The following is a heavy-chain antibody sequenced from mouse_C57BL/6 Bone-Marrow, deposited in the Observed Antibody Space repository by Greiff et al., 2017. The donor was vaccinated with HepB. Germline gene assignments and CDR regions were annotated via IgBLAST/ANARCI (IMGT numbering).Heavy chain of an antibody. V-gene: IGHV5-12*01. J-gene: IGHJ4*01. D-gene: IGHD1-1*01. CDR3: ASGFYYGSSSH. CDR1: GFTFSDYY. Sequence: EVQVVESGGGLVQPGGSLKLSCAASGFTFSDYYMYWVRQTPEKRLEWVAYISNGGGSTYYPDTVKGRFTITRDNAKNTLYLQMSRLKSEDTAMYYCASGFYYGSSSHWGQGTSVTVSS. CDR2: ISNGGGST.